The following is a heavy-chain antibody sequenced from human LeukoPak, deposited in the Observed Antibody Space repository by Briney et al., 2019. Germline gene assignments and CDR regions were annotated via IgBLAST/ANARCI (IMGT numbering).Heavy chain of an antibody. D-gene: IGHD6-13*01. V-gene: IGHV3-48*01. J-gene: IGHJ4*02. Sequence: PGGSLRLSCAASGFTFSRSWMSWVRQAPGKGLEWVSYISSRSATIYYADSVKGRFTISRDNAKNSLYLQMNSLRAEDTAVYYCARDPLSSSSFDLWGQGTLVTVSS. CDR3: ARDPLSSSSFDL. CDR1: GFTFSRSW. CDR2: ISSRSATI.